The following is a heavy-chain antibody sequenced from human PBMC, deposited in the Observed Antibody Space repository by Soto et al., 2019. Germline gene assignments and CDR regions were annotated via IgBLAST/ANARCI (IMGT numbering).Heavy chain of an antibody. CDR1: GGTFSSYA. V-gene: IGHV1-69*13. CDR2: IIPIFGTA. D-gene: IGHD2-2*02. CDR3: ASDRCSSTSCDRLDGRGV. Sequence: GASVKVSCKASGGTFSSYAISWVRQAPGQGLEWMGGIIPIFGTANYAQKFQGRVTITADESTSTAYMELSSLRSEGTAVYYCASDRCSSTSCDRLDGRGVWGQGTTVTVSS. J-gene: IGHJ6*02.